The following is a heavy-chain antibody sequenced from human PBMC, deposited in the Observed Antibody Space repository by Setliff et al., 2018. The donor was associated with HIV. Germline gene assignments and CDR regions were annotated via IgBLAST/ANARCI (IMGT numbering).Heavy chain of an antibody. CDR1: GFTFSNYG. J-gene: IGHJ4*02. CDR2: TNGNGVNK. D-gene: IGHD3-9*01. V-gene: IGHV3-23*01. CDR3: AKNRDYDLLSCDS. Sequence: GESLRLPCAASGFTFSNYGMSWIRQAPGKGLESVSATNGNGVNKYYVDSERGRFTISRDNTRNTLYLDMNSLRVEDTALYFCAKNRDYDLLSCDSWGQGTQVTVSS.